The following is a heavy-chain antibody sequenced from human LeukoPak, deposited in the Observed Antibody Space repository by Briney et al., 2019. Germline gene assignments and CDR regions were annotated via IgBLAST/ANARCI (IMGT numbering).Heavy chain of an antibody. CDR3: ARPYYYDSSGDAFDI. CDR2: IYPGDSDT. CDR1: GYSFTSYW. J-gene: IGHJ3*02. D-gene: IGHD3-22*01. V-gene: IGHV5-51*01. Sequence: GESLKISCKGSGYSFTSYWMGWVRQMPGKGLEWMGIIYPGDSDTRYSPSSQGQVTISADKSISTAYLQWSSLKASDTAMYYCARPYYYDSSGDAFDIWGQGTMVTVSS.